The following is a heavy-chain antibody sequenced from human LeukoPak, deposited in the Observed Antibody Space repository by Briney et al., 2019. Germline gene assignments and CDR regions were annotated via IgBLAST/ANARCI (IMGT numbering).Heavy chain of an antibody. CDR3: AKVYFGPDYYIDV. J-gene: IGHJ6*03. Sequence: PGGSLRLSCAASGFNFRNYVMSCVRQAPGKGLEWVSALSDSGTTTYYADSVKGRFTITRDNSKSTVYLQMNSFRAEDTAVYYCAKVYFGPDYYIDVWGKGTTVTVSS. D-gene: IGHD3-10*01. CDR1: GFNFRNYV. V-gene: IGHV3-23*01. CDR2: LSDSGTTT.